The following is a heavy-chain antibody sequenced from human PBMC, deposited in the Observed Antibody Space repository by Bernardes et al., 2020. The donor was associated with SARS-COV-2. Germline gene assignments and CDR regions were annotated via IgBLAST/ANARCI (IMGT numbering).Heavy chain of an antibody. D-gene: IGHD6-13*01. CDR3: ARGVPGIAFDV. V-gene: IGHV5-51*03. CDR2: IYPADSDT. J-gene: IGHJ3*01. CDR1: GDTFYKNW. Sequence: GRSLKISCKGSGDTFYKNWIGWVRQMPGKGLEWMGIIYPADSDTRYSPSFRGQVTISADRSTSTAYLQWSSLKASDTAMYYCARGVPGIAFDVWGQGTMVTVSS.